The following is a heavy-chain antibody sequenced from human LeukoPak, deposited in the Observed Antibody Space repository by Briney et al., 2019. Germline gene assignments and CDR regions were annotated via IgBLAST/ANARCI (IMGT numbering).Heavy chain of an antibody. J-gene: IGHJ4*02. CDR2: IRSKVWGGTP. CDR3: SRDQTPYY. Sequence: GRSLRLSCITSGFTFGDYAMTWVRQAPGKGLEWVGFIRSKVWGGTPEYAASVKGRFTISRNDSKGIAYLQMNSLKTEDTAVYYCSRDQTPYYWGQGTLVTVSS. V-gene: IGHV3-49*04. CDR1: GFTFGDYA.